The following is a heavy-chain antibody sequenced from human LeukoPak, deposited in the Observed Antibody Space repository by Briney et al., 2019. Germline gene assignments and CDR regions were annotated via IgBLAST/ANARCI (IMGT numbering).Heavy chain of an antibody. V-gene: IGHV3-23*01. CDR3: AKDHVLRYFDWLLTPLDY. J-gene: IGHJ4*02. Sequence: GGTLRLSCAASGFTFSSYGMSWLRQAPGKGLEWVSAISGSGGSTYYADSVKGRFTISRDNSKNTLYLQMNSLRAEDTAVYYCAKDHVLRYFDWLLTPLDYWGQGTLVTVSS. D-gene: IGHD3-9*01. CDR1: GFTFSSYG. CDR2: ISGSGGST.